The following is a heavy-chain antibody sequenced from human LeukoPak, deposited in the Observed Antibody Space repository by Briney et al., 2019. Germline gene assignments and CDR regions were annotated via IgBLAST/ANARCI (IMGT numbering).Heavy chain of an antibody. Sequence: GGSLRLSCEASGFSFSSYTMDWVRQAPGKGLEWVSSISASSGTIYYADSVKGRFTISRDNAKNSLYLQMDSLRVEDTGVYYCARDKVVFIKAFYYYYMDVWGKGTTVTVSS. D-gene: IGHD2-21*01. CDR1: GFSFSSYT. CDR3: ARDKVVFIKAFYYYYMDV. CDR2: ISASSGTI. V-gene: IGHV3-48*01. J-gene: IGHJ6*03.